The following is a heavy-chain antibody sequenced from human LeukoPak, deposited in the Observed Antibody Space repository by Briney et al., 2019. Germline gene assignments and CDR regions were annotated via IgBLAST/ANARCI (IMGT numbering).Heavy chain of an antibody. CDR2: ISYDGRNK. V-gene: IGHV3-30*18. J-gene: IGHJ4*02. D-gene: IGHD5-12*01. CDR1: GFTFSSYG. Sequence: GPLRLSCAASGFTFSSYGMHWVRQAPGKGLEWVAAISYDGRNKEYVDSVKGRFTISRDNSKNTLYLQMNSLRAEDTAVYYCAKDRGYSHGFEYWGQGTLVTVSS. CDR3: AKDRGYSHGFEY.